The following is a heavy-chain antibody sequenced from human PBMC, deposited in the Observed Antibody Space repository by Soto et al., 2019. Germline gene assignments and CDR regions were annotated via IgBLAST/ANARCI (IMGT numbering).Heavy chain of an antibody. D-gene: IGHD4-17*01. CDR1: GGSVTNSRYY. V-gene: IGHV4-39*01. CDR3: VSQRTTVPTQAYFDY. CDR2: VYYRGRS. Sequence: SETMSLTCTVSGGSVTNSRYYWGWIRQSPGKGLEWIGSVYYRGRSYSKSSVKSRVTTSVDTSKNRFSLSLNSVTASDTAVYFCVSQRTTVPTQAYFDYWGPGALVTVSS. J-gene: IGHJ4*02.